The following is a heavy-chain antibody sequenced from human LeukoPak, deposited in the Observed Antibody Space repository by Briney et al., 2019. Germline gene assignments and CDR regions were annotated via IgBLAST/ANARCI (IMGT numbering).Heavy chain of an antibody. Sequence: SETLSLTCSVSGSSMNLYSWNWIRQSPGKGLEWVAYMYYSGTTNYNPSLENRAAISLDLSRHQFSLRLNSVTAADTAVYYCASTTRYSSSWYGYYFDYWGQGTLVTVSS. V-gene: IGHV4-59*12. CDR1: GSSMNLYS. CDR3: ASTTRYSSSWYGYYFDY. CDR2: MYYSGTT. J-gene: IGHJ4*02. D-gene: IGHD6-13*01.